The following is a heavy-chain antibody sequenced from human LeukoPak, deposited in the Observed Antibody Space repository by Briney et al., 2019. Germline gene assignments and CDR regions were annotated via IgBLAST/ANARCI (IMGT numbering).Heavy chain of an antibody. D-gene: IGHD6-13*01. CDR3: AKDISSWLDAFDI. CDR1: GFTFDDYA. CDR2: ISWSGGSI. V-gene: IGHV3-9*01. Sequence: AGGSLRLSCAASGFTFDDYAMHWVRHAPGRGLEWVSGISWSGGSIGYADSVKGRFTISRDNAKNSLYLEVNSLRPEDTAFYYCAKDISSWLDAFDIWGQGTMVTVSS. J-gene: IGHJ3*02.